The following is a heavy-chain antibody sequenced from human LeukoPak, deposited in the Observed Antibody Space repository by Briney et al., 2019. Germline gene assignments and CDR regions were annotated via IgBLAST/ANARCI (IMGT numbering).Heavy chain of an antibody. CDR1: GFTVSSNY. CDR2: IYSGGST. V-gene: IGHV3-66*04. CDR3: ARLKLLWSNYFDY. J-gene: IGHJ4*02. D-gene: IGHD2-2*01. Sequence: GGSLRLSCAASGFTVSSNYMSWVGQAPGKGLEWVSVIYSGGSTYYADSVKGRFTISRDNSKNTLYLQMNSLRAEDTAVYYCARLKLLWSNYFDYWGQGTLVTVSS.